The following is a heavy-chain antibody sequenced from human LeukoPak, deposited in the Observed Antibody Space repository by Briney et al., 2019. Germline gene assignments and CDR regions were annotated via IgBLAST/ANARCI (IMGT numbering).Heavy chain of an antibody. Sequence: PSETLSLTCTVSGGSISSYYWSCIRQPPGKGLEWTGYIYYSGSTNYNPSLKSRVTISVDTSKNQFSLKLSSVTAADTAVYYCARGYGDYHWYFDLWGRGTLVTVSS. CDR3: ARGYGDYHWYFDL. CDR1: GGSISSYY. J-gene: IGHJ2*01. CDR2: IYYSGST. V-gene: IGHV4-59*01. D-gene: IGHD4-17*01.